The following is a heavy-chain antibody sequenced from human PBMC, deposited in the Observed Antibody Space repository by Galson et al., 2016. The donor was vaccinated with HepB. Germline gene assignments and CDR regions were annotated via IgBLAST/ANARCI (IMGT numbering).Heavy chain of an antibody. V-gene: IGHV1-3*01. CDR1: GYSFSSYA. CDR2: INAGYGNT. D-gene: IGHD3-10*01. J-gene: IGHJ5*02. Sequence: SVKVSCKASGYSFSSYAIHWVRQVPGQRLQWMGWINAGYGNTKYSQKFQDRVTITMDTSARIAYMELSGLTSEDTAVYYCARDHFWGSGSDWFDPWGQGALVTGSS. CDR3: ARDHFWGSGSDWFDP.